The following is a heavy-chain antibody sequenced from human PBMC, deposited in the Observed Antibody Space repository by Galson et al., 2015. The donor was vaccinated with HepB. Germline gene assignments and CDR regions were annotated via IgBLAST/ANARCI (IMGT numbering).Heavy chain of an antibody. D-gene: IGHD1-26*01. CDR1: GFTFSNDW. V-gene: IGHV3-15*07. J-gene: IGHJ4*02. CDR2: IKSKTDGGTT. Sequence: SLRLSCAASGFTFSNDWMNWVRQAPGKGLEWVGRIKSKTDGGTTDYAAPVKGRFTISRDDSKNTLYLQMNSLKTEDTAVYYCTTDQWELRWGFDYWGQGTLVTVSS. CDR3: TTDQWELRWGFDY.